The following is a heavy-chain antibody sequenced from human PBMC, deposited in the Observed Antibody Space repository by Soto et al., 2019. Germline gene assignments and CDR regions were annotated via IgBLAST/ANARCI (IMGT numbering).Heavy chain of an antibody. V-gene: IGHV1-18*01. CDR3: ATDIVATINVY. D-gene: IGHD5-12*01. CDR1: GYTFTSYG. J-gene: IGHJ4*02. Sequence: GVSVKVSCKTSGYTFTSYGISWVRQAPGKGLEWMGGISAYNGNTNYAQKFQGRVTMTEDTSTDTAYMELSSLRSEDTAVYYCATDIVATINVYWGQGTLVTVSS. CDR2: ISAYNGNT.